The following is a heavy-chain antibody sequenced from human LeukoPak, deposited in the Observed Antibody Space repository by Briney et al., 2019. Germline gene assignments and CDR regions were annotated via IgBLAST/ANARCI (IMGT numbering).Heavy chain of an antibody. V-gene: IGHV3-30*02. J-gene: IGHJ4*02. D-gene: IGHD4-17*01. CDR1: GFTFSSHV. Sequence: GGSLRLSCAASGFTFSSHVMHWVRQAPGKGLEWVAFIRYDGSNKYYADSVKGRFTISRDNSKNTLYLQMNSLRAEDTAVYYCARERLTTVTALDYWGQGTLVTVSS. CDR2: IRYDGSNK. CDR3: ARERLTTVTALDY.